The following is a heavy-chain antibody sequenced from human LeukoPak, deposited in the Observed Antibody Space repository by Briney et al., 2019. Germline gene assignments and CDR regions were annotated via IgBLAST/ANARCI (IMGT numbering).Heavy chain of an antibody. J-gene: IGHJ3*02. V-gene: IGHV5-51*01. CDR2: IYPNDSDT. Sequence: GESLKISCKGSGYSFTNYWIGWVRQMPRKGLEWMGIIYPNDSDTRYSPSFQGQVTISADKSISTAYLQWSRLKASDTAMYYCGRQGSSTDSDAFGIWGQGTMVTVSS. CDR3: GRQGSSTDSDAFGI. D-gene: IGHD6-13*01. CDR1: GYSFTNYW.